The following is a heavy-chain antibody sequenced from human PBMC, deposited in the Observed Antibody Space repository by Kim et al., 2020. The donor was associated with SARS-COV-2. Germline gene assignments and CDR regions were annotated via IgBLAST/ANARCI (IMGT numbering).Heavy chain of an antibody. CDR2: IYHSGST. J-gene: IGHJ3*02. D-gene: IGHD3-22*01. CDR1: GYSISSGYY. CDR3: ARGPMIVVVNAFDI. V-gene: IGHV4-38-2*02. Sequence: SETLSLICTVSGYSISSGYYWGWIRQPPGKGLEWIGSIYHSGSTYYNPSLKSRVTISVDTSKNQFSLKLSSVTAADTAVYYCARGPMIVVVNAFDIWGQG.